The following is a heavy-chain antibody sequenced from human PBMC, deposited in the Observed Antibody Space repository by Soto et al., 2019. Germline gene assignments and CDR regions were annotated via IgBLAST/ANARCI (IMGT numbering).Heavy chain of an antibody. CDR1: GFTFSSYA. V-gene: IGHV3-23*01. CDR3: AKGTSSSTIYYYGMDV. D-gene: IGHD2-2*02. CDR2: ISGSGGST. Sequence: GGSLRLSCAASGFTFSSYAMSWVRQAPGKGLEWVSAISGSGGSTYYADSVKGRFTISRDNSKNTLYLQMNSLRAEDTAVYYCAKGTSSSTIYYYGMDVWGQGTTVTVSS. J-gene: IGHJ6*02.